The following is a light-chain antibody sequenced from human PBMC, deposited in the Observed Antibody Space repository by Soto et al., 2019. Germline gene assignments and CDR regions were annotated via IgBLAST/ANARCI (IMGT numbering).Light chain of an antibody. J-gene: IGLJ1*01. CDR3: CSYADGSIYF. CDR2: YVD. V-gene: IGLV2-14*03. Sequence: QSVLTQPASVSGSPGQSITISCTGTSRDVGAYDYVSWYLQYPDKAPQLLIYYVDHRPSGVSSRFSGSKPGNTASLTISGLQAEDEGDYYCCSYADGSIYFFGTGTKV. CDR1: SRDVGAYDY.